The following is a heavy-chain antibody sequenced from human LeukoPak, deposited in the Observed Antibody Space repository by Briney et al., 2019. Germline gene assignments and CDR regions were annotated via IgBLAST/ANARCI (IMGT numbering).Heavy chain of an antibody. Sequence: GGSLRLSYAASGFTFSNYWMHWVRQAPGKGLVWVSRINSDGSSRNYADSVKGRFTISRDNAKNTLYLQMNSLRAEDTAVYYCASASSHRIAAGSDYWGQGTLVTVSS. CDR2: INSDGSSR. CDR1: GFTFSNYW. J-gene: IGHJ4*02. D-gene: IGHD6-13*01. V-gene: IGHV3-74*01. CDR3: ASASSHRIAAGSDY.